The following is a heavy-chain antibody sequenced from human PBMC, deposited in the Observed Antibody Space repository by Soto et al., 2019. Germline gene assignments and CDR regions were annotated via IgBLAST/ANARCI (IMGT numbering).Heavy chain of an antibody. CDR2: ISCYNGNT. J-gene: IGHJ5*02. D-gene: IGHD2-2*02. V-gene: IGHV1-18*01. CDR3: ATEATCSSTSCYINGWFDP. CDR1: GYTFTSYG. Sequence: ASVKVSCKPSGYTFTSYGISWVRQAPGQGLEWMGWISCYNGNTNYAQKVQGRVTMTKDTSTDTAYMELSSLRSEDTAVYYCATEATCSSTSCYINGWFDPWGQGTLVTVSS.